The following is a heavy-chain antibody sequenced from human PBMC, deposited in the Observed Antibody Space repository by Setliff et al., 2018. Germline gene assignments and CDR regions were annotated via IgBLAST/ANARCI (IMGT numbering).Heavy chain of an antibody. V-gene: IGHV3-15*01. D-gene: IGHD6-6*01. CDR1: GFTSGAYW. CDR3: STAEGDSSSFYHNMDV. CDR2: IKSKPDGGAA. Sequence: GGSLRLSCVVSGFTSGAYWMNWVRQAPGKGLVWVGQIKSKPDGGAAEYASPVRGRFTISRDDSKSTLYLQMSSLKTEDTAVYYCSTAEGDSSSFYHNMDVWGQGSTVTVSS. J-gene: IGHJ6*02.